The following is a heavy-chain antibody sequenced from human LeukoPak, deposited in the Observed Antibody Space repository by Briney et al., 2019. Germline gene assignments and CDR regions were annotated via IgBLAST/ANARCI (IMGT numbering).Heavy chain of an antibody. CDR1: GFTLSDYY. CDR2: TSSSGSTI. J-gene: IGHJ4*02. D-gene: IGHD3/OR15-3a*01. Sequence: GGSLRLSCAASGFTLSDYYMSWLRQAPGKGLEWVSYTSSSGSTIYYADSVKGRFAISRDNAKNSLDLQMNSLRAEDTAVYYCARRRDFIDYWGQGTLVTVSS. V-gene: IGHV3-11*01. CDR3: ARRRDFIDY.